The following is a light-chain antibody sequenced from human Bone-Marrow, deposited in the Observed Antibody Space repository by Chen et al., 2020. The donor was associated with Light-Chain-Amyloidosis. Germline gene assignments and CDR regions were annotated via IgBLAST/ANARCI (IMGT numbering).Light chain of an antibody. J-gene: IGKJ4*01. CDR1: QTISSNY. CDR3: QQYGTSPLT. V-gene: IGKV3-20*01. CDR2: GSS. Sequence: EIVLTHSPGTLSLSSGEGANLSCRASQTISSNYLTWYQQKFGQAPRLLIYGSSSRATGIPDRFTGSGAGTDFTLTINRLEPEDFAMYYCQQYGTSPLTFGGGTKVEIK.